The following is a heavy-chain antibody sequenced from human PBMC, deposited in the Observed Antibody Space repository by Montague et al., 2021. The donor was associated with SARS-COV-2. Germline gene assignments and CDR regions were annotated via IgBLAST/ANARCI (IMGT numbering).Heavy chain of an antibody. D-gene: IGHD2-15*01. J-gene: IGHJ3*02. CDR3: ARRGLGYCSGGSCPNAFDI. Sequence: SETLSLTCTVSGGSISSGGYYWGWIPQLPGKGLEWFGCIYYSGSTXYNPSLKSRVTISVDTPENQFSLKLSSVTAADTAVYYCARRGLGYCSGGSCPNAFDIWGQGTMVTVSS. CDR2: IYYSGST. V-gene: IGHV4-61*05. CDR1: GGSISSGGYY.